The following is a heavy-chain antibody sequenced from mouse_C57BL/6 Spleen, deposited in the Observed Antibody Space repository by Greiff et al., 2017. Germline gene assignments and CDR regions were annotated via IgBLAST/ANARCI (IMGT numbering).Heavy chain of an antibody. CDR2: INPSNGGT. CDR1: GYTFTSYW. J-gene: IGHJ4*01. CDR3: AREVAYYYGSSYYDAMDY. D-gene: IGHD1-1*01. Sequence: QVQLQQSGTELVKPGASVKLSCKASGYTFTSYWMHWVKQRPGQGLEWIGNINPSNGGTNYNEKFKSKATLTVDKSSSTAYMQLSSLTSEDSAVYYCAREVAYYYGSSYYDAMDYWGQGTSVTVSS. V-gene: IGHV1-53*01.